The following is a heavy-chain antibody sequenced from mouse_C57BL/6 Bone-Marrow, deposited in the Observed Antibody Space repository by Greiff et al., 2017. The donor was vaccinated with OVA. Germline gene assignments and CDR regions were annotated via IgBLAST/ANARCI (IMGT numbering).Heavy chain of an antibody. Sequence: QVQLQQPGAELVKPGASVKLSCKASGYTFTSYWMHWVKQRPGQGLEWIGMIHPNSGSTNYNEKFKSKATLTVDKSSSTAYMQLSSLTSEDSAVYYCARRTGTDYFDYWGQGTTLTVSS. CDR1: GYTFTSYW. CDR3: ARRTGTDYFDY. V-gene: IGHV1-64*01. CDR2: IHPNSGST. J-gene: IGHJ2*01. D-gene: IGHD4-1*01.